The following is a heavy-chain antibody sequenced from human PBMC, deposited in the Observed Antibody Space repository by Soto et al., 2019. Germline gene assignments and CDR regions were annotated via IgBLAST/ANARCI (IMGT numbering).Heavy chain of an antibody. CDR2: INPYTGGT. CDR3: ATQFHHCGGDCYRGPYFGMDV. J-gene: IGHJ6*02. V-gene: IGHV1-2*02. Sequence: ASVKVSCKASGYTFTGYYVLWVRQAPGQGPECMGWINPYTGGTNYAQKFQGRVTMTRDTSISTAYTELSKLIPDDTAVYYCATQFHHCGGDCYRGPYFGMDVWGQGTTVTVSS. D-gene: IGHD2-21*02. CDR1: GYTFTGYY.